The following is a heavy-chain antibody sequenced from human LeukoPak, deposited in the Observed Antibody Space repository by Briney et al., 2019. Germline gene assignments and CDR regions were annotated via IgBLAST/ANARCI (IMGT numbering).Heavy chain of an antibody. D-gene: IGHD2-2*01. J-gene: IGHJ4*02. V-gene: IGHV3-30*18. Sequence: PGGSLRLSCAASGFTFSSYGMHWVRQAPGEGLEWVAVISYDGSNKYYADSVKGRFTISRDNSKNTLYLQMNSLRAEDTAVYYCAKGFRYCSSTSCTQGYFDYWGQGTLVTVSS. CDR3: AKGFRYCSSTSCTQGYFDY. CDR1: GFTFSSYG. CDR2: ISYDGSNK.